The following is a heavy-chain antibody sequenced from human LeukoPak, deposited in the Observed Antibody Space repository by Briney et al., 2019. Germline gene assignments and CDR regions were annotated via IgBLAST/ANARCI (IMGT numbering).Heavy chain of an antibody. CDR3: ARVGATPRYYNYYGMDV. Sequence: SETLSLTCTVSGGSISSSSYYWGWIRQPPGKGLEWIGSIYYSGSTYYNPSLKSRVTISVDTSKNQFSLKLSSVTAADTAVYYCARVGATPRYYNYYGMDVWGQGTTVTVSS. CDR2: IYYSGST. D-gene: IGHD1-26*01. J-gene: IGHJ6*02. V-gene: IGHV4-39*07. CDR1: GGSISSSSYY.